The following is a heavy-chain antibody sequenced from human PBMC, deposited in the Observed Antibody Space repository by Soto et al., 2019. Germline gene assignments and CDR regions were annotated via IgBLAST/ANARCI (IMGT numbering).Heavy chain of an antibody. V-gene: IGHV3-23*01. J-gene: IGHJ3*02. D-gene: IGHD3-9*01. CDR2: VSASGVTT. Sequence: GGSLRLSCAVTGFTFNTHAMSWVRQAPGEGPEWVATVSASGVTTYYTDSVKGRFTISRDNSNDTLFLQMKSLRAEDTAVYYCAKDRYFHWMNAFDIWGQGTMVTISS. CDR3: AKDRYFHWMNAFDI. CDR1: GFTFNTHA.